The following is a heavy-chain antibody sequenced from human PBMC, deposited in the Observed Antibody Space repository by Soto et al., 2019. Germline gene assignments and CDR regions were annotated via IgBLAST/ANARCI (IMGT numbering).Heavy chain of an antibody. D-gene: IGHD2-21*02. V-gene: IGHV4-39*01. CDR3: SRQRTTVVTQAYFDH. J-gene: IGHJ4*02. CDR2: IYYSGRT. CDR1: GESISSSSYY. Sequence: PSETLSLTGIVSGESISSSSYYWGWIRQQPGKGLEWIGSIYYSGRTYYNPSFKSRVTISIDTSKNQFSLKLSSVTATDTAVYYCSRQRTTVVTQAYFDHWGQGALVTVSS.